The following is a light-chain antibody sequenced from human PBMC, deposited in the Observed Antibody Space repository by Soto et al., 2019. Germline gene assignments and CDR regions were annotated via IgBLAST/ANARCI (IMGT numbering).Light chain of an antibody. CDR2: GAS. J-gene: IGKJ1*01. Sequence: EIVLTQSPGTLSLSPGERATLSCRASQSVSSSYLAWYQQKPGQAPRLLIYGASSRATGIPDRFSGSGSGTDFTLTISRLEPEDFGVYHCQQDGRSPPGTFGQGTKVEIK. CDR1: QSVSSSY. CDR3: QQDGRSPPGT. V-gene: IGKV3-20*01.